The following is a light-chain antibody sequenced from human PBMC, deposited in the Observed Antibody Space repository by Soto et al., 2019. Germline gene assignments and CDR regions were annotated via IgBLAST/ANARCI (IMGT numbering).Light chain of an antibody. J-gene: IGKJ1*01. CDR1: QSISSW. CDR3: RQYNRYWT. Sequence: DIQMTQSPSTLSASVGDRVTITCRASQSISSWLAWYQQTPGKAPKLLIYKASSLESGVPSRFSGSGSGTEFTLTISSLQPDDFATYYCRQYNRYWTFGQGTKVEIK. V-gene: IGKV1-5*03. CDR2: KAS.